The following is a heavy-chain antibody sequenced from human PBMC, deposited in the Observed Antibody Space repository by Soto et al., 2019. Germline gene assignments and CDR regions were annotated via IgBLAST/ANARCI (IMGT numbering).Heavy chain of an antibody. Sequence: PGGSLRLSCAASGFTFSSYAMHWVRQAPGKGLEWVAVISYDGSNKYYADYVKGRFTISRDNSKNTLYLQMSSLRAEDTAEYYCAPGPDITILGVVPHGGQGTLVTVSS. V-gene: IGHV3-30-3*01. J-gene: IGHJ4*02. CDR3: APGPDITILGVVPH. D-gene: IGHD3-3*01. CDR2: ISYDGSNK. CDR1: GFTFSSYA.